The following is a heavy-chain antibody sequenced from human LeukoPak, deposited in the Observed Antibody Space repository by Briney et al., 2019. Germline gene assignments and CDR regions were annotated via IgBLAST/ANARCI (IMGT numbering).Heavy chain of an antibody. CDR1: GGSISSYY. D-gene: IGHD5-24*01. V-gene: IGHV4-4*09. CDR3: ARHGRDRASRNQGDAFDI. J-gene: IGHJ3*02. Sequence: PSETLSLTCTVSGGSISSYYWSWIRQSPGKGLEWVGYTYTGGRTDYNPSLKSRVTISVDTSKNQFSLKVDSVTAADTAVYFCARHGRDRASRNQGDAFDIWGQGTRVIVSS. CDR2: TYTGGRT.